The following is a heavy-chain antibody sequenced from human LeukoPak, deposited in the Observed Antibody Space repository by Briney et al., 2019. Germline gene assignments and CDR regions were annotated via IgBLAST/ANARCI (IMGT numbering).Heavy chain of an antibody. D-gene: IGHD3-22*01. CDR3: ARFYDSSGYFDY. J-gene: IGHJ4*02. Sequence: GGSLRLSCAASGLTFSSYAMHWVRQAPGEGLEYVSAISSNGGSTYYANSVKGRFTISRDNSKNTLYLQMGSLRAEDMAVYYCARFYDSSGYFDYWGQGTLVTVSS. CDR1: GLTFSSYA. CDR2: ISSNGGST. V-gene: IGHV3-64*01.